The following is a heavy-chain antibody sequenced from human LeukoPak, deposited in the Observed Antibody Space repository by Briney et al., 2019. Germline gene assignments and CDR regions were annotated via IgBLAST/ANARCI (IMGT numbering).Heavy chain of an antibody. CDR3: AKATPGWEVFGFDY. CDR1: GFTFSTYG. CDR2: ISYDGSNE. V-gene: IGHV3-30*18. Sequence: PGRSLRLSCAASGFTFSTYGMHWVRQAPGKGLEWVAVISYDGSNEYHADSVKGRFTISRDNSKNTLYLQMNSLRAEDTAVYYCAKATPGWEVFGFDYWGQGTLVTVSS. D-gene: IGHD1-26*01. J-gene: IGHJ4*02.